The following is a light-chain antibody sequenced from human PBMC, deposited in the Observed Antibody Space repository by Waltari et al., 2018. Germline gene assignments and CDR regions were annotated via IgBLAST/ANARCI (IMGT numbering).Light chain of an antibody. CDR2: GAS. Sequence: EIVMTQSPATLSVSPGERATPSCRASQSVSSNLAWYQQKPGQAPRLLIYGASTRATGIPARFSGSGSGTGFTLTISSLQSEDFAVYYCQHYNNWPYTFGQGTKLEIK. CDR1: QSVSSN. J-gene: IGKJ2*01. V-gene: IGKV3-15*01. CDR3: QHYNNWPYT.